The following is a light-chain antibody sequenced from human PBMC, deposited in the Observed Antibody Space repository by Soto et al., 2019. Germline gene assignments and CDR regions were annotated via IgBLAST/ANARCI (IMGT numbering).Light chain of an antibody. CDR1: QNIRSR. J-gene: IGKJ1*01. CDR3: QQYHSYWT. Sequence: DFQMTQSPSTLSASVGDRVTITCRASQNIRSRLAWFQQKPGKAPKLLIYDASSLESGVPHRFSGSGSGTEFTLTISSLQTDYFSTYYCQQYHSYWTFGQGTKVE. V-gene: IGKV1-5*01. CDR2: DAS.